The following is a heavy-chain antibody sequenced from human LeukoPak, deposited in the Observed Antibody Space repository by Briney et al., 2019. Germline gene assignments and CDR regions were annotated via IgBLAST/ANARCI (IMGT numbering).Heavy chain of an antibody. D-gene: IGHD1/OR15-1a*01. CDR1: GFTFSSYG. CDR3: AKADKITGTNWFDP. V-gene: IGHV3-30*02. Sequence: GGSLRLSCAASGFTFSSYGMHWVRQAPGKGLEWVAFIRYDGSNKYYADSVKGRFTISRDNSKNTLYLQMNSLRAEDTAVYYCAKADKITGTNWFDPWGQGTLVTVSS. CDR2: IRYDGSNK. J-gene: IGHJ5*02.